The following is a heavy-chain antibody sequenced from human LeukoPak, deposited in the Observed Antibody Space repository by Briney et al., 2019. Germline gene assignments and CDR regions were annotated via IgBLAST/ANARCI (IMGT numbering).Heavy chain of an antibody. V-gene: IGHV3-23*01. J-gene: IGHJ4*02. Sequence: PGGSLRLSCAASGFTFSSYAMSWVRQAPGKGLEWVSAISGSGGSTYYADSVKGRFTISRDNSKNTLYLQINSLRAEDTAVYYCAKDNLLTFGGVIVTDYWGQGTLVTVSS. D-gene: IGHD3-16*02. CDR2: ISGSGGST. CDR3: AKDNLLTFGGVIVTDY. CDR1: GFTFSSYA.